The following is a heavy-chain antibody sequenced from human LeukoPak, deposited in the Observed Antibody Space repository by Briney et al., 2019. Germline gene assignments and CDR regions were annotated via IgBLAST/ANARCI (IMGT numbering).Heavy chain of an antibody. CDR2: ISSSSSTI. D-gene: IGHD3-22*01. CDR3: ARVIDGYYYDSTGDLQH. V-gene: IGHV3-48*01. CDR1: GFTFSSYS. Sequence: GGSLRLSCAASGFTFSSYSMNWVRQAPGKGLEWVSYISSSSSTIYYADSVKGRFTISRDNSRNTLYLQMNSLRSEDTAVYYCARVIDGYYYDSTGDLQHWGQGTLVTVSS. J-gene: IGHJ1*01.